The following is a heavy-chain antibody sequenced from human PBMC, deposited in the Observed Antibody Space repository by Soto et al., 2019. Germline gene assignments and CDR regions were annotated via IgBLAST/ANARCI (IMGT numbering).Heavy chain of an antibody. D-gene: IGHD5-12*01. CDR2: IYSGGST. CDR1: GFTVSSNY. Sequence: GGSLRLSCAASGFTVSSNYMSWVRQAPGKGLEWVSVIYSGGSTYYADSVKGRFTISRDNSKNTLYLQMNSLRAGDTAVYYCARGPYDGPLFDYWGQGTLVTVSS. V-gene: IGHV3-66*01. CDR3: ARGPYDGPLFDY. J-gene: IGHJ4*02.